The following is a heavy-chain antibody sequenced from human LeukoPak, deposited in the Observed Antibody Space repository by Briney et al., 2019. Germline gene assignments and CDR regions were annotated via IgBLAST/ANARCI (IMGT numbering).Heavy chain of an antibody. Sequence: SETLSLTCTVSGGSISSYYWSWIRQPPGKGLEWIGYIYYSGSTNYNPSLKSRVTISVDTSKNQFSLKLSSVTAADTAVYYCARHVIVGATGAFDIWGQGTMVTVSS. CDR2: IYYSGST. CDR1: GGSISSYY. V-gene: IGHV4-59*08. CDR3: ARHVIVGATGAFDI. D-gene: IGHD1-26*01. J-gene: IGHJ3*02.